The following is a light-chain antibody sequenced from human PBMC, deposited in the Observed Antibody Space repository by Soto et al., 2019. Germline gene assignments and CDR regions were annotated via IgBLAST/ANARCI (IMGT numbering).Light chain of an antibody. J-gene: IGLJ2*01. CDR1: SSNIGSNT. V-gene: IGLV1-44*01. Sequence: QLVLTQPPSASGTPGQRVTISCSGSSSNIGSNTVNWYQQLPGTAPTLLIYSNNHRPPGVPAQFSGSKSGTSASLAISGLQSEDEADYYCAAWDDSLNGVVFGGGTKLTVL. CDR2: SNN. CDR3: AAWDDSLNGVV.